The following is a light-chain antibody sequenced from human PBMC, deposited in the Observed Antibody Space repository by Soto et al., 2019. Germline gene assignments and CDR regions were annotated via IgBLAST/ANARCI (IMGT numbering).Light chain of an antibody. CDR1: QSVSSSY. CDR3: QQYGSSSWT. J-gene: IGKJ1*01. Sequence: EVVLTQSPGTLSLSPGERATLSCRASQSVSSSYLAWYQQKPGQAPRLLICGASSRATGIPGRFSGSGSGTDFTLTISRLEPEDFAVYYCQQYGSSSWTFGQGTKVDIK. V-gene: IGKV3-20*01. CDR2: GAS.